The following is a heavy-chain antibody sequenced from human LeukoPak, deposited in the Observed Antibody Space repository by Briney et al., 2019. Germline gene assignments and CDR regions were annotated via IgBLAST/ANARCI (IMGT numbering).Heavy chain of an antibody. CDR1: GGSISSYY. CDR3: ASGYFENMLAG. Sequence: PSETLSLTCTVSGGSISSYYWSWIRQPPGKGLEWIGYIYTSGNTNYNPSLKSRVTISVDTSKNQFSLKLTSVTAADTAVYYCASGYFENMLAGWGQGTMVTVSS. D-gene: IGHD2-15*01. CDR2: IYTSGNT. J-gene: IGHJ3*01. V-gene: IGHV4-4*09.